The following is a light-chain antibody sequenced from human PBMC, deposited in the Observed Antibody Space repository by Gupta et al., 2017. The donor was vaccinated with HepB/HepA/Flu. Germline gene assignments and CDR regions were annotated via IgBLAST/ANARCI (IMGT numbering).Light chain of an antibody. CDR3: SSYTSSSTVV. J-gene: IGLJ2*01. CDR1: SSDVGGYNY. Sequence: QSALTQPASVSASPGRSITTSCTGTSSDVGGYNYVSWYQQHPGKAPKPMIYDVSNRPSGVSNRFSGSTSGNTASRTISGLQAEDEADYYCSSYTSSSTVVFGGGTKLTVL. CDR2: DVS. V-gene: IGLV2-14*01.